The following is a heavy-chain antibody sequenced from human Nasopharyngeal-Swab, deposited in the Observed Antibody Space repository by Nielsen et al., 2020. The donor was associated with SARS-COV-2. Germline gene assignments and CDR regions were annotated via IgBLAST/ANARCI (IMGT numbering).Heavy chain of an antibody. D-gene: IGHD5-12*01. CDR2: ISTTTATI. CDR3: AREVPYSGHDDAFDI. CDR1: GLGFSNYE. V-gene: IGHV3-48*03. Sequence: GGSLRLSCAASGLGFSNYEMNWVRQAPGKGLEWISYISTTTATIYYADSVKGRFTISRDNAKNSLYLQMNSLRAEDTAVYYCAREVPYSGHDDAFDIWGQGTMVTVSS. J-gene: IGHJ3*02.